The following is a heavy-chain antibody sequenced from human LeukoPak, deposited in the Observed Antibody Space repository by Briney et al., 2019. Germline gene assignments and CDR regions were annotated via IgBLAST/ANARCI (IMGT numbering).Heavy chain of an antibody. D-gene: IGHD3-9*01. CDR2: VSGRGGST. CDR3: AKAHDILTGYFDY. J-gene: IGHJ4*02. Sequence: GGSLRLSCAASAFTFSSYAMSWVRQAPGKGLEWVSGVSGRGGSTYYTDSVKGRFTISRDNSNNTVYLQMNSLRADDTAVYYCAKAHDILTGYFDYWGQGTLVTVSS. CDR1: AFTFSSYA. V-gene: IGHV3-23*01.